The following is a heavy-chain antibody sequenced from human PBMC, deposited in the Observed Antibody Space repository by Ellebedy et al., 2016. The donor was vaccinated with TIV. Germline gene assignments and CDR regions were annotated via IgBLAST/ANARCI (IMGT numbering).Heavy chain of an antibody. V-gene: IGHV3-7*01. CDR3: ARQGPYGDCDY. J-gene: IGHJ4*02. CDR2: IKQDGSEK. D-gene: IGHD4-17*01. Sequence: GESLKISCAASGFTFSTYWMSWVRQAPGKGLEWVANIKQDGSEKYYVDSVKGRFTISRDNAKNSLFLQMNSLRAEDTAVYFCARQGPYGDCDYWGQGTLVIVSS. CDR1: GFTFSTYW.